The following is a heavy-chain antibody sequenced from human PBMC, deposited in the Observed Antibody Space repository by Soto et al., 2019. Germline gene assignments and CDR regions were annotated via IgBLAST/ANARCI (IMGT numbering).Heavy chain of an antibody. CDR3: AREGGYCSSTSCSSGMDV. D-gene: IGHD2-2*01. CDR2: INPSGGST. J-gene: IGHJ6*02. V-gene: IGHV1-46*01. CDR1: GYTFTSYY. Sequence: ASVKVSCKASGYTFTSYYMHWVRQAPGQGLEWMGIINPSGGSTSYAQKFQGRVTMTRDTSTSTVYMKLSSLRSEDTAVYYCAREGGYCSSTSCSSGMDVWGQGTTVTV.